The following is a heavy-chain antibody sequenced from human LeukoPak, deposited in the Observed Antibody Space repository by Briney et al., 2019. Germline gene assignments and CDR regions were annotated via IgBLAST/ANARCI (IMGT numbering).Heavy chain of an antibody. D-gene: IGHD3-10*01. J-gene: IGHJ4*02. Sequence: GGSLRLSCAASGFTFDDYGMSWVRQAPGKGLEWVSGINWIGGSTGYADSVKGRFTISRDNAKNSLYLQMNSLRAEDTALYYCARYYDYGSGSYTFDYWGQGTLVTVPS. V-gene: IGHV3-20*04. CDR3: ARYYDYGSGSYTFDY. CDR1: GFTFDDYG. CDR2: INWIGGST.